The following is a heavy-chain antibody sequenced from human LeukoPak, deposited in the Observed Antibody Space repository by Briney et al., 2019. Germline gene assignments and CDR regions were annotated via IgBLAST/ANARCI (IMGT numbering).Heavy chain of an antibody. Sequence: SSETLSLTCTVSGGSVSSGSYYWSWIRQPPGKGLEWIGYTYYSGSTNYNPSLKSRVTISVDTSKNQFSLKLSSVTAADTAVYYCARAVVVPASPRKYNWFDPWGQGTLVTVSS. CDR2: TYYSGST. V-gene: IGHV4-61*01. D-gene: IGHD2-2*01. CDR3: ARAVVVPASPRKYNWFDP. CDR1: GGSVSSGSYY. J-gene: IGHJ5*02.